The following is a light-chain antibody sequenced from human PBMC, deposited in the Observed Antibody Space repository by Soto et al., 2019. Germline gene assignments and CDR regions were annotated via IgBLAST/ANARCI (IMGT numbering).Light chain of an antibody. CDR1: QSIYSY. J-gene: IGKJ4*01. Sequence: DIQMTQSPSSLSASVGDRVTITCRASQSIYSYLAWYQQNPGKVPKLLIYGATTLQSGVPSRFSGSGSGIHFTLTISSLQPEDVATYYCQEYNSAPLTFGGGTKVEIK. CDR2: GAT. V-gene: IGKV1-27*01. CDR3: QEYNSAPLT.